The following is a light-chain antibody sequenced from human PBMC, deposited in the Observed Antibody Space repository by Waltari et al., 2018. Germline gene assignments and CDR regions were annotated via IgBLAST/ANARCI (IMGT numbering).Light chain of an antibody. CDR1: QSLLHRNGYNY. CDR3: MQALQTPRT. J-gene: IGKJ1*01. Sequence: DIVMTKSPLSLPVTTGEPASISCRSSQSLLHRNGYNYLDWYLQKPGQSPQLLIYLGSNRASGVPDRFSGSGSGTDFTLKISRVEAEDVGVYYCMQALQTPRTFGQGTKVEIK. V-gene: IGKV2-28*01. CDR2: LGS.